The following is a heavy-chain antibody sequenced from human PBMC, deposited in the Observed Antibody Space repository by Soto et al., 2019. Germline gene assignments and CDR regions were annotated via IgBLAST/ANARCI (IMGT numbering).Heavy chain of an antibody. CDR1: GYTFTSYA. CDR2: INAGNGNT. J-gene: IGHJ6*03. Sequence: VASVKVSCKASGYTFTSYAMHWVRQAPGERLEWMGWINAGNGNTKYSQKLQGRVTMTRNTSMSTAYMELSSLRSEDTAVYYCARWFGGYDHMGGYYYYYMDVWGKGTTVTVSS. D-gene: IGHD5-12*01. V-gene: IGHV1-3*01. CDR3: ARWFGGYDHMGGYYYYYMDV.